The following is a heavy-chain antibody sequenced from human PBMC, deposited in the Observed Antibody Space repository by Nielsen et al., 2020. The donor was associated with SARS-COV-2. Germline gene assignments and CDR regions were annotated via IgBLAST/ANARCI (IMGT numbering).Heavy chain of an antibody. CDR2: MSGSGGST. CDR3: AKVVGYYYYYHMDV. V-gene: IGHV3-23*01. J-gene: IGHJ6*03. CDR1: GFTFSSFA. Sequence: GGSLRLSCAASGFTFSSFAMSWVRQAPGKGLEWVSAMSGSGGSTFFADSLKGRFTVSRDNSKNTLYLQMNSLRAEETAVYYCAKVVGYYYYYHMDVWGKGTTVTVSS. D-gene: IGHD1-26*01.